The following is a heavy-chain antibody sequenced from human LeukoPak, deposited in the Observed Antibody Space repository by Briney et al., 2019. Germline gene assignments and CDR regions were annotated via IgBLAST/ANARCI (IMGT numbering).Heavy chain of an antibody. Sequence: SETLSLTCTVSGGSISSSSYYWGWIRQPPGKGLEWIGSIYYSGSTYYNPSLKSRVTISVDTSKNQFSLKLSSVTAADTAVYYCARAGYSSGTSFDPWGQGTLVTVSS. CDR3: ARAGYSSGTSFDP. V-gene: IGHV4-39*07. J-gene: IGHJ5*02. CDR1: GGSISSSSYY. CDR2: IYYSGST. D-gene: IGHD6-19*01.